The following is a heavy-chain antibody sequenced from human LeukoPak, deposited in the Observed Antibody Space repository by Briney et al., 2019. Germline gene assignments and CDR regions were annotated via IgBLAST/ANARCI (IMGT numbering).Heavy chain of an antibody. Sequence: SETLSLTCTVSGGSISSYYWSWIRQPPGKGLEWIGYIYYSGSTNYNPSLKSRVTISVDKSKNQFSLKLSSVTAADTAVYYCARITRGYSYGGAAPMDVWGKGTTVTVSS. V-gene: IGHV4-59*12. CDR1: GGSISSYY. CDR2: IYYSGST. D-gene: IGHD5-18*01. CDR3: ARITRGYSYGGAAPMDV. J-gene: IGHJ6*04.